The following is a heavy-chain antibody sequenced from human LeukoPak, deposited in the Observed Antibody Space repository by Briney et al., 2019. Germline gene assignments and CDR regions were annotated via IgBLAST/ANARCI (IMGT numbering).Heavy chain of an antibody. CDR1: GYTLTELS. V-gene: IGHV1-24*01. CDR2: FDPEDGET. Sequence: ASVKVSCKVSGYTLTELSMHWVRQAPGKGLEWMGGFDPEDGETIYAQKFQGRVTMTEDTSTDTAYMELSSLRSEDTAMYFCARDVRFGDLLYTGTPAFDYWGQGTLVTVSS. CDR3: ARDVRFGDLLYTGTPAFDY. D-gene: IGHD3-10*01. J-gene: IGHJ4*02.